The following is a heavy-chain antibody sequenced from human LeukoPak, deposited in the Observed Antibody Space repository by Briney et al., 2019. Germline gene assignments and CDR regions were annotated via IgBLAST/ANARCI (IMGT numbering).Heavy chain of an antibody. V-gene: IGHV3-74*01. CDR2: ISTDGSGT. Sequence: PGRSLRLSCAASGFTFSSYWMHWVRQAPGKGLVWVSRISTDGSGTNYADSVKGRFTISRDNAKNTLYLQMNSLRDDDTAVYYCARWDALDIWGQGTMVTVSS. CDR3: ARWDALDI. J-gene: IGHJ3*02. CDR1: GFTFSSYW.